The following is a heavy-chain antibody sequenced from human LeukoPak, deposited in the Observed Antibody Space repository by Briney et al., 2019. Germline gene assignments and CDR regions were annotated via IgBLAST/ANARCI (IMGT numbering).Heavy chain of an antibody. CDR3: ARGIYYYGSGRGVNWFDP. D-gene: IGHD3-10*01. J-gene: IGHJ5*02. Sequence: SETPSLTRTFPGCSNSSYHWNLIRQPARKGLELIGRIHTSGSTNYNPSLKSRVTMSVDTSKNQFSLKLSSVTAADTAVCYCARGIYYYGSGRGVNWFDPWGQGTLVTVSS. V-gene: IGHV4-4*07. CDR2: IHTSGST. CDR1: GCSNSSYH.